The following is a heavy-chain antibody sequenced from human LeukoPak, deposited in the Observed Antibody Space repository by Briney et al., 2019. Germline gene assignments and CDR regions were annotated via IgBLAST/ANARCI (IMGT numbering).Heavy chain of an antibody. CDR2: ISAYNGNT. Sequence: GASVKVSCTASGYTFTSSGISWVRQAPGHGLEWMGWISAYNGNTNYAKKLQGRVTTTTDTSTSTAYMERRSLRSDDTAVYYCARGMGYYGSGSYLWFDPWGQGTLVTVSS. CDR3: ARGMGYYGSGSYLWFDP. CDR1: GYTFTSSG. D-gene: IGHD3-10*01. V-gene: IGHV1-18*01. J-gene: IGHJ5*02.